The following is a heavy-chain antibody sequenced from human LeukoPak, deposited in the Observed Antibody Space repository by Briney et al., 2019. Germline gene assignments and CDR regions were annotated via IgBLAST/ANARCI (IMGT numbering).Heavy chain of an antibody. CDR3: ARVYAATYYYGSGTYEDY. CDR1: GFTFSSYA. D-gene: IGHD3-10*01. CDR2: ISSSGGST. J-gene: IGHJ4*02. V-gene: IGHV3-23*01. Sequence: AGGSLRLSCAASGFTFSSYAMSWVRQAPGKGLEWVSAISSSGGSTYYADSVKGRFSIFRDNSNSTLYLQMNSLRAEDTAVYYCARVYAATYYYGSGTYEDYWGQGTLVTVSS.